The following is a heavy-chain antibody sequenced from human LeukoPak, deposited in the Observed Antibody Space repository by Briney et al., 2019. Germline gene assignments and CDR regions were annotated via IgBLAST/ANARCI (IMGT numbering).Heavy chain of an antibody. CDR1: GFTFSSYA. CDR2: ISYDGSNK. V-gene: IGHV3-30*04. J-gene: IGHJ4*02. D-gene: IGHD3-22*01. CDR3: ARGSTYYDSSGQVPFDY. Sequence: GSLRLSCAASGFTFSSYAMHWVRQAPGKGLEWVAVISYDGSNKYYADSVKGRFTISRDNSKNTLYLQMNSLRAEDTAVYYCARGSTYYDSSGQVPFDYWGQGTLVTVSS.